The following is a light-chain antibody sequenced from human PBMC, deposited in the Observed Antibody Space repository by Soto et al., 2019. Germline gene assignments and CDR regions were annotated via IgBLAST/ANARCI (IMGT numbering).Light chain of an antibody. Sequence: DIVMTQSPDSLAVSLGERATINCKSSQSVLYSSNNKNYLTWYQQKPGQPPRLLIYWASTRESGVPDRFSGSGSGTDFTLTISSLQAEDVAVYYCHHHYSTPPAFGGGTKVEIK. CDR1: QSVLYSSNNKNY. CDR2: WAS. V-gene: IGKV4-1*01. J-gene: IGKJ4*02. CDR3: HHHYSTPPA.